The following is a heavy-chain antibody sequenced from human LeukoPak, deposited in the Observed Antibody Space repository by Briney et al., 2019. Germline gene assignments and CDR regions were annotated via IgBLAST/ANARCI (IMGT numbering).Heavy chain of an antibody. J-gene: IGHJ3*02. V-gene: IGHV4-59*01. CDR3: ARDGFWGHAFDI. Sequence: SETLSLTCTVSGGSISSYYWSWIRQPPGKGLEWIGYIYYSGSTNYNPSLTIRVTISVDTSKNQFSLNLSSVTAADTAVYYCARDGFWGHAFDIWGQGTMVTVSS. CDR1: GGSISSYY. CDR2: IYYSGST. D-gene: IGHD7-27*01.